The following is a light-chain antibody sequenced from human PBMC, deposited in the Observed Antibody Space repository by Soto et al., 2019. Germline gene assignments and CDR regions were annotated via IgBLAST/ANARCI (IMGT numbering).Light chain of an antibody. CDR2: DVA. Sequence: HSALTQPASVSGSPGQSITISCTGTSRDVGAYNFVSWYQHHPDKAPKVVIYDVANRPSGVSYRFSASKSGNTASLTISGLQAEDEADYYCMSFTSSNTYVFGTGTKVTVL. V-gene: IGLV2-14*03. CDR1: SRDVGAYNF. CDR3: MSFTSSNTYV. J-gene: IGLJ1*01.